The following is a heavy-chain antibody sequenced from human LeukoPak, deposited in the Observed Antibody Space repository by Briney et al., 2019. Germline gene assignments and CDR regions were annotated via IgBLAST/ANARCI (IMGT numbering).Heavy chain of an antibody. V-gene: IGHV1-8*01. Sequence: ASVKVSCKASGYTFTSYDINWVRQATGQGLEWMGWMNPNSGNTGYAQKFQGRVTMTRNTSTSTAYMELSSLRSEDTAVYYCARGPLGRGDFWSGYYPYSLDYWGQGTLVTVSS. CDR3: ARGPLGRGDFWSGYYPYSLDY. CDR1: GYTFTSYD. CDR2: MNPNSGNT. J-gene: IGHJ4*02. D-gene: IGHD3-3*01.